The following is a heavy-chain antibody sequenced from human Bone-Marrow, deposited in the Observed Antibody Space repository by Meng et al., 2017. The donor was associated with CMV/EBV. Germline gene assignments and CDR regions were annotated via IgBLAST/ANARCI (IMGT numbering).Heavy chain of an antibody. CDR3: AKDETVGATSPFDY. CDR2: ISESGASK. CDR1: GFTFRSYF. V-gene: IGHV3-23*01. D-gene: IGHD2-15*01. J-gene: IGHJ4*02. Sequence: GESLKISCAASGFTFRSYFMSWVRQAPGKGLEWVAVISESGASKYYADSVKGRFFISRDNSRDTLYLQMKNLRADDTAAYYCAKDETVGATSPFDYWGQGTLVTVSS.